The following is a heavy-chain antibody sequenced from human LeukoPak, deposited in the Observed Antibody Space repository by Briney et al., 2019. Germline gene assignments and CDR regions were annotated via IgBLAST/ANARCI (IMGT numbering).Heavy chain of an antibody. J-gene: IGHJ3*02. CDR3: ARGHMTNAFDI. D-gene: IGHD4-17*01. CDR1: GGSISSYY. V-gene: IGHV4-34*01. CDR2: INHSGST. Sequence: SETLSLTCTVSGGSISSYYWSWIRQPPGKGLEWIGEINHSGSTNYNPSLKSRVTISVDTSKNQFSLKLSSVTAADTAVYYCARGHMTNAFDIWGQGTMVTVSS.